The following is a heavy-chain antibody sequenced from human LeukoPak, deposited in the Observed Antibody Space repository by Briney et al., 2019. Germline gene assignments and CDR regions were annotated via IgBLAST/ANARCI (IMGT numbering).Heavy chain of an antibody. D-gene: IGHD2-2*02. Sequence: GGSLRLSCAASGFTFSNAWMSWVRQAPGKGLEWVGRIKSKTDGGTTDYAAPVKGRFTISRDDSKNTLYLQMNSLKTEDTAVYYCTTDLSGVVPAAIDWFDPWGQGTLVTVSS. CDR3: TTDLSGVVPAAIDWFDP. J-gene: IGHJ5*02. CDR1: GFTFSNAW. V-gene: IGHV3-15*01. CDR2: IKSKTDGGTT.